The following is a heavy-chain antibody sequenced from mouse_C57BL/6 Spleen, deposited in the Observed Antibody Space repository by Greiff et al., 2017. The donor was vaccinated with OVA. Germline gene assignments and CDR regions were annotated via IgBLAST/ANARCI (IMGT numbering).Heavy chain of an antibody. J-gene: IGHJ4*01. CDR3: ARDLGRGAMDY. Sequence: EVQLVESEGGLVQPGSSMKLSCTASGFTFSDYYMAWVRQVPEKGLEWVANINYDGSSTYYLDSLKSRFIISRDNAKNILYLQMSSLKSEDTATYYCARDLGRGAMDYWGQGTSVTVSS. V-gene: IGHV5-16*01. D-gene: IGHD4-1*01. CDR2: INYDGSST. CDR1: GFTFSDYY.